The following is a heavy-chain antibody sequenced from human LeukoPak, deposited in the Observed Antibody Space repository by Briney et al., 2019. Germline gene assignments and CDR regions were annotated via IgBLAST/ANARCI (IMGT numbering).Heavy chain of an antibody. CDR1: GFTFSSYS. Sequence: QAGGSLRLSCAASGFTFSSYSMNWVRQAPGKGLEWVSYISSSSSTIYYADSVKGRFTISRDNAKNSLYLQMNSLRAEDTAVYYSARDIPATVTTPGYWGQGTLVTVSS. CDR2: ISSSSSTI. V-gene: IGHV3-48*01. J-gene: IGHJ4*02. D-gene: IGHD4-17*01. CDR3: ARDIPATVTTPGY.